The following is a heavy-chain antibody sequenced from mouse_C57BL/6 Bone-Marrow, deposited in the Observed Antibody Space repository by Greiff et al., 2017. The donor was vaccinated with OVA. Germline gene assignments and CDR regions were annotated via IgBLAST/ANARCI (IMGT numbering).Heavy chain of an antibody. Sequence: DVKLVESGGGLVKPGGSLKLSCAASGFTFSSYAMSWVRQTPEKRLEWVATISDGGSYTYYPDNVKGRFTISRDNAKNNLYLQMSHLKSEDTAMYYCARKGVIYYGSSSHWYFDVWGTGTTVTVSS. D-gene: IGHD1-1*01. V-gene: IGHV5-4*03. CDR1: GFTFSSYA. J-gene: IGHJ1*03. CDR2: ISDGGSYT. CDR3: ARKGVIYYGSSSHWYFDV.